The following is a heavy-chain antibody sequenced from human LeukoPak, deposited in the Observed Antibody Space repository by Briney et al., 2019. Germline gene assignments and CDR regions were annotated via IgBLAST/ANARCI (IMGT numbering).Heavy chain of an antibody. J-gene: IGHJ3*02. CDR3: ARHVHNWNEPEDHDAFDI. V-gene: IGHV4-59*08. Sequence: SETLSLTCTVSGGSISSYYWSWIRQPPGKGLEWIGYIYYSGSTNYNPSLKSRVTISVDTSKNQFSLKLSSVTAADTAVYYCARHVHNWNEPEDHDAFDIWGQGTMVTVSS. CDR1: GGSISSYY. D-gene: IGHD1-20*01. CDR2: IYYSGST.